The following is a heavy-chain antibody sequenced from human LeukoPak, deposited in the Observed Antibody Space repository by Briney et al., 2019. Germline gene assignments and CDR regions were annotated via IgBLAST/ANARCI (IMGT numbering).Heavy chain of an antibody. Sequence: PGGSLRLSCAASGFTFSSYEMNWVRQAPGKGLEWASCISSSGSTIYYADSVKGRFTISRDNAKNSLYLQMNSLRAEDTAVYYCARDTPPYYDYVWGSQGVFDYWGQGTLVTVSS. J-gene: IGHJ4*02. CDR1: GFTFSSYE. CDR3: ARDTPPYYDYVWGSQGVFDY. D-gene: IGHD3-16*01. CDR2: ISSSGSTI. V-gene: IGHV3-48*03.